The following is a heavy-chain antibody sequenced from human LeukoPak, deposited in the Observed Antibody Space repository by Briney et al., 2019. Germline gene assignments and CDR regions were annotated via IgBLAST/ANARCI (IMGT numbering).Heavy chain of an antibody. CDR2: IDWDDDK. CDR1: GFSLSTSGMC. CDR3: ARMPYYYDSSGSDPRYYYYGMDV. J-gene: IGHJ6*02. Sequence: SGPALVKPTQTPTLTCTFSGFSLSTSGMCVSWIRQPPGKALEWLARIDWDDDKYYSTSLKTRLTISKDTSKNQVVLTMTNVDPVDTATYYCARMPYYYDSSGSDPRYYYYGMDVWGQGTTVTVSS. D-gene: IGHD3-22*01. V-gene: IGHV2-70*11.